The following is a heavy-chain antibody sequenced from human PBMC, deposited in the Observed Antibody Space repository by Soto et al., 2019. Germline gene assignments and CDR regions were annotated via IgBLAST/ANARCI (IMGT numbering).Heavy chain of an antibody. J-gene: IGHJ5*02. CDR2: IIPILGIA. CDR3: AGYCSSTSCYVKNNWFDP. D-gene: IGHD2-2*01. CDR1: GGTFSSYT. V-gene: IGHV1-69*02. Sequence: QVQLVQSGAEVKKPGSSVKVSCTASGGTFSSYTISWVRQAPGQGLEWMGRIIPILGIANYAQKFQGRVTITANKSTSTAYMELSSLRSEDTAVYYCAGYCSSTSCYVKNNWFDPWGQGTLVTVSS.